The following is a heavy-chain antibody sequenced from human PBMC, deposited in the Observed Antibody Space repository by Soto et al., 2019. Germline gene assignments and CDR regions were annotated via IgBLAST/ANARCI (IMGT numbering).Heavy chain of an antibody. D-gene: IGHD4-17*01. CDR2: ISGSGSAT. J-gene: IGHJ5*02. CDR3: AKDIKGTGTNVFYNP. CDR1: GFSFSTYA. Sequence: EVQLLESEGSLVQPGGSLRLSCAASGFSFSTYAMGWVRQAPGKGLEWVSAISGSGSATYYEDPVKGRFTIYRDNSQDTLYQQKNRHRAGDPDVYYYAKDIKGTGTNVFYNPWGQGFQDTNSS. V-gene: IGHV3-23*01.